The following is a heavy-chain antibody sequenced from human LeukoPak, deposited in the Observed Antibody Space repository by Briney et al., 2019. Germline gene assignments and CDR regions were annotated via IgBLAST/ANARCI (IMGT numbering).Heavy chain of an antibody. D-gene: IGHD6-6*01. J-gene: IGHJ3*01. V-gene: IGHV3-7*03. CDR2: INSDGSEG. Sequence: PGGSLRLSCAVSGFTFSGFWMSWSRQAPGKGWEWVASINSDGSEGYYADVVKGRFTISRDNAKNSLYLQINSLRAEDTAVYYCARSSYSSSSSVWGQGTMVTVSS. CDR3: ARSSYSSSSSV. CDR1: GFTFSGFW.